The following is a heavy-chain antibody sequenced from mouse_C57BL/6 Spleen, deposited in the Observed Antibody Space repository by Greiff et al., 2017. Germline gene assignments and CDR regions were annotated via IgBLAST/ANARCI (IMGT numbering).Heavy chain of an antibody. CDR1: GYTFTDYN. Sequence: VQLQQSGPELVKPGASVKIPCKASGYTFTDYNMDWVKQSHGKSLEWIGDINPNNGGTIYNQKFKGKATLNVDKSSSTAYMELRSLTSEDTAVYYCARKERGNYFFAYWGQGTLVTVSA. V-gene: IGHV1-18*01. CDR2: INPNNGGT. J-gene: IGHJ3*01. D-gene: IGHD2-1*01. CDR3: ARKERGNYFFAY.